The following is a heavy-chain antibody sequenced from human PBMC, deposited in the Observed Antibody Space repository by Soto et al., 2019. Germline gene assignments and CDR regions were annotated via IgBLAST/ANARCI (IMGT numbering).Heavy chain of an antibody. J-gene: IGHJ6*02. Sequence: EVQLVESGGGLVQPGGSLRPSCAASGFTFSSYWMSWVRQAPGKGLEWVANIKQDGSEKYYVDSVKGRFTISRDNAKNSLYLQMNSLRAEDTAVYYCARDRANGVCSICYYGMDVWGQGTTVTVSS. D-gene: IGHD2-8*01. CDR3: ARDRANGVCSICYYGMDV. V-gene: IGHV3-7*01. CDR2: IKQDGSEK. CDR1: GFTFSSYW.